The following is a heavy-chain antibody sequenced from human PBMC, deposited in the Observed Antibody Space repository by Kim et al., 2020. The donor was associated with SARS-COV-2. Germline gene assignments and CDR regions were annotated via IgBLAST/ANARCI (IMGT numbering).Heavy chain of an antibody. CDR2: IYPSDSDI. Sequence: GESLKISCKGSGYFFPSYWIAWVRQMPGKGLEWMGIIYPSDSDIRYSPSLQGQVTISADKSVSTAYLQWSSLRASDTAIYYCARQSGRQQYGSGSYDVMDVWGQGTTVIVSS. CDR3: ARQSGRQQYGSGSYDVMDV. D-gene: IGHD3-10*01. V-gene: IGHV5-51*01. J-gene: IGHJ6*02. CDR1: GYFFPSYW.